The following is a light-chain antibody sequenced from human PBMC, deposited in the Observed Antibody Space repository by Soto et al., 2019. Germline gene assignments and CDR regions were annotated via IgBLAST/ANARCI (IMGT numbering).Light chain of an antibody. CDR3: SSYTSSNTVI. CDR1: SSDVGGYNY. Sequence: QPVLTQPASVSGSPGQSITISCTGTSSDVGGYNYVSWHQQHPGKAPKLMIFDVSNRPSGVSNRFSGSKSGNTASLTISGLQAEDEADYYCSSYTSSNTVIFGGGTKLTVL. J-gene: IGLJ2*01. V-gene: IGLV2-14*01. CDR2: DVS.